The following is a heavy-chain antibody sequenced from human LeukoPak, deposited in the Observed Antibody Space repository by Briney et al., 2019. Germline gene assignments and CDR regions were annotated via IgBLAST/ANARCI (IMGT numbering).Heavy chain of an antibody. Sequence: GGSLSLSCAASGFTFSNYWMSWVRQAPGKGLEWVSAITGSGGSTYYADSVKGRFTISRDNSKNTLYLQMNSLRAEDTAVYYCAKWGDYDVLTGYYVSDYWGQGTLVTVSS. D-gene: IGHD3-9*01. V-gene: IGHV3-23*01. J-gene: IGHJ4*02. CDR1: GFTFSNYW. CDR2: ITGSGGST. CDR3: AKWGDYDVLTGYYVSDY.